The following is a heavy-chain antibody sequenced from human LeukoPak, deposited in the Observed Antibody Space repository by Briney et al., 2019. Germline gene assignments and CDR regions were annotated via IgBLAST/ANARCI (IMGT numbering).Heavy chain of an antibody. J-gene: IGHJ4*02. Sequence: GGSLRLSCAASGFTLSESWMTWVRQAPGKGLEWVANIKQDESEKNYVDSVKGRFTISRDNVKNSLYLQMNSLRAEDTAVYSCARVNDYDSGSLYRPIDYWGQGTLVTVSS. D-gene: IGHD3-10*01. CDR3: ARVNDYDSGSLYRPIDY. CDR2: IKQDESEK. CDR1: GFTLSESW. V-gene: IGHV3-7*01.